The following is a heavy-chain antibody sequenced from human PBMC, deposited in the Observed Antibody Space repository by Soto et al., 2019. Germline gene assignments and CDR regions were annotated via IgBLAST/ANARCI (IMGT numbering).Heavy chain of an antibody. D-gene: IGHD6-13*01. CDR3: ASRTRGVAAAGNRDWYFDL. Sequence: QVQLQESGPGLVKPSGTLSLTCAVSSGSISSSNWWSWVRQPPGKGLEWIGEIYHSGSTNYNPSLKSRVTISVYKSKNQFSLKLSSVTAADTAVYYCASRTRGVAAAGNRDWYFDLWGRGTLVTVSS. CDR2: IYHSGST. J-gene: IGHJ2*01. V-gene: IGHV4-4*02. CDR1: SGSISSSNW.